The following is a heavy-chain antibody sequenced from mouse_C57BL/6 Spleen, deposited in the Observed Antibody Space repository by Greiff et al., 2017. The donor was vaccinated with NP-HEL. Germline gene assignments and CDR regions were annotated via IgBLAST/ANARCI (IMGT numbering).Heavy chain of an antibody. CDR2: INPNNGGT. CDR1: GYTFTDYN. CDR3: ARYYDYGRYAMDY. Sequence: VQLKQSGPELVKPGASVKIPCKASGYTFTDYNMDWVKQSHGKSLEWIGDINPNNGGTIYNQKFKGKATLTVDKSSSTAYMELRSLTSEDTAVYYCARYYDYGRYAMDYWGQGTSVTVSS. J-gene: IGHJ4*01. D-gene: IGHD2-4*01. V-gene: IGHV1-18*01.